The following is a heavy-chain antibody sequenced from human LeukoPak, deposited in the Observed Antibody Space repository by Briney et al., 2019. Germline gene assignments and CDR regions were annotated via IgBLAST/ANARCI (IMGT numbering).Heavy chain of an antibody. V-gene: IGHV1-69*05. CDR3: ARGVRQYSSSSDYYYYYMDV. CDR2: IIPIFGTA. J-gene: IGHJ6*03. CDR1: GGTFSSYA. Sequence: ASVKVSCKASGGTFSSYAISWVRQSPGQGLKWRGGIIPIFGTANYAQKFQGRVTITTDESTSTAYMEMSSLRSEDTGVYYCARGVRQYSSSSDYYYYYMDVWGKGTTVTVSS. D-gene: IGHD6-6*01.